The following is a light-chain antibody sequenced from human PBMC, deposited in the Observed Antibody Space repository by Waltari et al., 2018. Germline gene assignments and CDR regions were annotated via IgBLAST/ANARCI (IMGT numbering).Light chain of an antibody. CDR2: VAF. V-gene: IGKV3-11*01. CDR1: QIVGTN. Sequence: DIVLTQSPATLSLSAGDRATLSCRASQIVGTNLAWYQKKPGMAPRLLIYVAFARAAGVPARFSGSSSGVEFTLTIGSLEPEDSGVYFCQQRYKWPHSFGGGTKVEI. CDR3: QQRYKWPHS. J-gene: IGKJ4*01.